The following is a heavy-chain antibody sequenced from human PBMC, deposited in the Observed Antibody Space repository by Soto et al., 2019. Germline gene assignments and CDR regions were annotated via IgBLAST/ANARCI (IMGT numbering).Heavy chain of an antibody. V-gene: IGHV4-31*03. CDR3: VRVHNWDTKYYADV. CDR1: GGSISSGAYY. D-gene: IGHD1-26*01. J-gene: IGHJ6*04. CDR2: IFHSGIT. Sequence: SETLSLTCTVSGGSISSGAYYWSWIRQRPGKGLEWIAYIFHSGITYYNPSLRSRVIISMDTSKNQFSLKLKSVTAADTAVYFCVRVHNWDTKYYADVWGKGTTVTVSS.